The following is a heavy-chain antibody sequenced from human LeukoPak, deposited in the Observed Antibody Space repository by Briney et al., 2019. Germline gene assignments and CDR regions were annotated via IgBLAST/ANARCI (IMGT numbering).Heavy chain of an antibody. D-gene: IGHD2-15*01. CDR1: GFTFSPFS. V-gene: IGHV3-48*04. CDR3: AREIREPGYCSGGSCYGGFGWFDP. Sequence: PGGSLRLSCAASGFTFSPFSMNWVRQAPGKGLEWVSYISGTSTTIYYADSVKGRFTISRDNAKNSLYLQMNSLRAEDTAVYYCAREIREPGYCSGGSCYGGFGWFDPWGQGTLVTVSS. CDR2: ISGTSTTI. J-gene: IGHJ5*02.